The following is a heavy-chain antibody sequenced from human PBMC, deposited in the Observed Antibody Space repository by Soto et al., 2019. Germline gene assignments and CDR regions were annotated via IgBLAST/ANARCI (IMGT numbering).Heavy chain of an antibody. CDR2: LSGSAGIT. CDR3: AKDRGIEGSSVRAFDV. CDR1: GFTFSSHG. D-gene: IGHD1-26*01. V-gene: IGHV3-23*01. J-gene: IGHJ3*01. Sequence: PGGSLRLSCTASGFTFSSHGMNWVRQAPGKGLEWVSFLSGSAGITFYADSMKGRFTISRDNSKNTLYLQMNSLRAEDTAVYYCAKDRGIEGSSVRAFDVWGQGTMVTVSS.